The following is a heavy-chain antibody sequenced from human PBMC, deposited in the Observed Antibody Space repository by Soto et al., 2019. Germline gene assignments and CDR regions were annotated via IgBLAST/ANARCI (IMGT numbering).Heavy chain of an antibody. CDR2: IWYDGSNK. V-gene: IGHV3-33*01. Sequence: QVQLVESGGGVVQPGRSLRLSCAASGFTFSSYGMHWVRQAPGKGLEWVAVIWYDGSNKYYADSVKGRFTISRDNSKNPLFLQMKSLRAEDTAVYYCARDRPPRTIFGVGRGGGADYWGQGTLVTVSS. J-gene: IGHJ4*02. D-gene: IGHD3-3*01. CDR3: ARDRPPRTIFGVGRGGGADY. CDR1: GFTFSSYG.